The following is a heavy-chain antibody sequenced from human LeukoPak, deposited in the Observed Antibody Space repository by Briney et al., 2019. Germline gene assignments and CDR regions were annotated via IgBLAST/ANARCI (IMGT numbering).Heavy chain of an antibody. Sequence: GGSLRLSCAASGFTFFNYGMHWVRQAPGKGLDWVAVIWNDGSYKYYADPVKGRFTISRDDPKNTLYLQMNSLRAEDTAIYYCAKVVQYTASTGTGLDYWGQGTLVTVSS. CDR2: IWNDGSYK. CDR1: GFTFFNYG. D-gene: IGHD6-13*01. V-gene: IGHV3-33*06. J-gene: IGHJ4*02. CDR3: AKVVQYTASTGTGLDY.